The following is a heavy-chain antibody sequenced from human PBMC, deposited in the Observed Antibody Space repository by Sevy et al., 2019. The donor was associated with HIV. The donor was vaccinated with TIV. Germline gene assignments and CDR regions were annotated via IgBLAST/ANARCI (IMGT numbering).Heavy chain of an antibody. Sequence: GESLKISCQGSGYSFTSHWIGWVRHMPGKGLEWMGIIFPDDSDTRYSPSFQGQATFSADKSINTAYLQWSSLKASDTAMYYCATSRSGYFDSSGYYIYWGQGTLVTVSS. D-gene: IGHD3-22*01. CDR3: ATSRSGYFDSSGYYIY. CDR2: IFPDDSDT. V-gene: IGHV5-51*01. CDR1: GYSFTSHW. J-gene: IGHJ4*02.